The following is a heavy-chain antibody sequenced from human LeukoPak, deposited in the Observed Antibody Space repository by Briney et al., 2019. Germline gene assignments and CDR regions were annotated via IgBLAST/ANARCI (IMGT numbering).Heavy chain of an antibody. Sequence: GGSLRLSCAASGFTFSNAWMSWVRQAPGKGLEWVGRIKSKTDGGTTDYAAPVTGRFTISRDDSKNTLYLQMNSLKTEDTAVYYCTTEGVLTGDGEMDYWGQGTLVTVSS. CDR1: GFTFSNAW. CDR2: IKSKTDGGTT. J-gene: IGHJ4*02. CDR3: TTEGVLTGDGEMDY. D-gene: IGHD7-27*01. V-gene: IGHV3-15*01.